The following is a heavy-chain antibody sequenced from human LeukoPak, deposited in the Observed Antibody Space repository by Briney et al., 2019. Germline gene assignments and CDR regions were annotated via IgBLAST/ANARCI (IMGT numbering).Heavy chain of an antibody. CDR2: IIPIFGTA. V-gene: IGHV1-69*05. Sequence: ASVKVSCKASGGTFSSYAISWVRQAPGQGLEWMGGIIPIFGTANYAQKSQGRVTITTDESTSTAYMELSSLRSEDTAVYYCASPTPVSTSWGSYYFDYWGQGTLVTVSS. CDR3: ASPTPVSTSWGSYYFDY. D-gene: IGHD6-13*01. J-gene: IGHJ4*02. CDR1: GGTFSSYA.